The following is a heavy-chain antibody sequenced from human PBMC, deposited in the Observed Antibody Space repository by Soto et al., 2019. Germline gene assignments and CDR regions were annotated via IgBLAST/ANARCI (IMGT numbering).Heavy chain of an antibody. J-gene: IGHJ6*02. V-gene: IGHV4-59*01. CDR2: IYYSGST. CDR1: GGSISSYY. Sequence: SETLSLTCTVSGGSISSYYWSWIRQPPGKGLEWIGYIYYSGSTNYNPSLKSRVTISVDTSKNQFSLKLSSVTAADTAVYYCARARVKGYCSGGSCPNYGMDVWGQGTTVT. CDR3: ARARVKGYCSGGSCPNYGMDV. D-gene: IGHD2-15*01.